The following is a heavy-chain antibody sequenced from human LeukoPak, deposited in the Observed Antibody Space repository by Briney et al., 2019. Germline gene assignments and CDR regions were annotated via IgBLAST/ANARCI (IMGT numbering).Heavy chain of an antibody. V-gene: IGHV3-74*01. Sequence: GGSLRLSCAASGFTFSTYWMHWVRQAPGKGLEWVSRINPDGITTTCADSVKGRFTISRDNAKNTLFLQMNSLRAEDTAVYYCARGYYYGMDVWGHGTTITVSS. CDR2: INPDGITT. CDR1: GFTFSTYW. CDR3: ARGYYYGMDV. J-gene: IGHJ6*02.